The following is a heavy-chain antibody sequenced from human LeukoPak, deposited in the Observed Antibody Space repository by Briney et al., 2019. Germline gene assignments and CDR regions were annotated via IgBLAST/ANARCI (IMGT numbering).Heavy chain of an antibody. CDR2: TYYSGST. V-gene: IGHV4-61*01. J-gene: IGHJ6*03. CDR3: ARGYYCSSTSCPPFSYYYYYYMDV. D-gene: IGHD2-2*01. Sequence: SQTLSLTCTVSGGSIGSGSYYWSWIRQPPGKGLEWIGYTYYSGSTNYNPSLKSRVTISVDTSKNQFSLKLSSVTAADTAVYYCARGYYCSSTSCPPFSYYYYYYMDVWGKGTTVTVSS. CDR1: GGSIGSGSYY.